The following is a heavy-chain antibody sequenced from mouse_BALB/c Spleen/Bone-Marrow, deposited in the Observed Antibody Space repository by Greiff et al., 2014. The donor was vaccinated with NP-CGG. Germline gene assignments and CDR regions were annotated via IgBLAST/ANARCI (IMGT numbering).Heavy chain of an antibody. CDR1: GYTFTNYW. Sequence: VHVKQSGTVLARPGASLRMSCKASGYTFTNYWIDWIKQRPGQGLEWIGAIYPGNNDAKYTQKFKAKAKLTVVTSTSTADMELSSLTNEDSAVYYCARNWDWAFAYWGQGTLVTVSA. CDR3: ARNWDWAFAY. V-gene: IGHV1-5*01. CDR2: IYPGNNDA. J-gene: IGHJ3*01. D-gene: IGHD4-1*01.